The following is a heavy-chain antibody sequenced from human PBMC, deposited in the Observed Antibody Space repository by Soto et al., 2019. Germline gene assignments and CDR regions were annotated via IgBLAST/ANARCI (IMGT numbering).Heavy chain of an antibody. Sequence: GGSLRLSCAASGFTFSSYSMNWVRQAPGKGLEWVSSISSSSSYIYYADSVKGRFTIYRDNSKNSLYLQMNSLRAEDTAVYYCARDVRSGIYAQYFQHWGQGTLVTVSS. J-gene: IGHJ1*01. CDR2: ISSSSSYI. CDR1: GFTFSSYS. CDR3: ARDVRSGIYAQYFQH. V-gene: IGHV3-21*01. D-gene: IGHD1-26*01.